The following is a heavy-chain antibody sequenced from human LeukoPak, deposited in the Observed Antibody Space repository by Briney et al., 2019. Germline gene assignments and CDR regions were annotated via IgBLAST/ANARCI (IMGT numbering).Heavy chain of an antibody. CDR1: GYTLTELS. J-gene: IGHJ4*02. V-gene: IGHV1-24*01. Sequence: ASVKVSCKVSGYTLTELSMHWVRQAPGKGLEWMGGFDPEDGETIYAQRFQGGVTMTKDTSTDTAYMELSSLRSEDTAVYYCATEYRNSGVSPFDYWGQGTLVTVSS. CDR2: FDPEDGET. D-gene: IGHD3-10*01. CDR3: ATEYRNSGVSPFDY.